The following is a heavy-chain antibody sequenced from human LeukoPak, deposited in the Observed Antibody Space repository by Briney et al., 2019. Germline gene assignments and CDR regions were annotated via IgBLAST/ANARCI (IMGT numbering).Heavy chain of an antibody. CDR3: ARAGADSSSWYSPDFDY. J-gene: IGHJ4*02. D-gene: IGHD6-13*01. CDR1: GGTFSSYA. V-gene: IGHV1-69*05. CDR2: IIPIFGTA. Sequence: ASVKVSCKASGGTFSSYAISWVRQAPGQGLEWMGRIIPIFGTANYAQKFQGRVTITTDESTSTAYMELSSLRSEDTAVYYCARAGADSSSWYSPDFDYWGQGTLVTVSS.